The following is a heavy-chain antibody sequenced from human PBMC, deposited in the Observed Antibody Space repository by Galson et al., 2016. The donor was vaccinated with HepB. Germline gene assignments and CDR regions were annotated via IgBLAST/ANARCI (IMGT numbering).Heavy chain of an antibody. CDR2: VFYNGST. CDR1: GGSIITSNYY. J-gene: IGHJ4*02. Sequence: SETLSLTCSVSGGSIITSNYYWGWIRQPPGKGLEWIGSVFYNGSTYYNPSLKSRVTISVDTSKKRFSLKLRSVTAADTAVYYCARGGRKGLWGYYFDYWGQGTLVPVSS. CDR3: ARGGRKGLWGYYFDY. V-gene: IGHV4-39*07. D-gene: IGHD5-18*01.